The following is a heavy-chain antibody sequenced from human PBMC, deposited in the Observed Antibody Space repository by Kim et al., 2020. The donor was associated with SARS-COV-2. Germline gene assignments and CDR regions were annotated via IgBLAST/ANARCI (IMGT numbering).Heavy chain of an antibody. J-gene: IGHJ6*02. Sequence: DTVKGRFTISRDNSENTLYLKMNSLRAEDTGVYYCAKGLSGKHYCYSLDVWGQGTTVTVSS. D-gene: IGHD3-10*01. V-gene: IGHV3-23*01. CDR3: AKGLSGKHYCYSLDV.